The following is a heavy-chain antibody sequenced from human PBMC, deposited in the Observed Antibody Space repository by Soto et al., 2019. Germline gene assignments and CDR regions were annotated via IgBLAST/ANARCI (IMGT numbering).Heavy chain of an antibody. Sequence: PSETLSLTCTVSGGSISSSSYYWGWIRQPPGKGLEWIGSIYYSGSTYYNPSLKSRVTISVDTSKNQFSLKLSSVTAADTAVYYCARLWGRIRGITGTTGGADPWGQGTLVTVSS. CDR1: GGSISSSSYY. CDR2: IYYSGST. CDR3: ARLWGRIRGITGTTGGADP. D-gene: IGHD1-7*01. V-gene: IGHV4-39*01. J-gene: IGHJ5*02.